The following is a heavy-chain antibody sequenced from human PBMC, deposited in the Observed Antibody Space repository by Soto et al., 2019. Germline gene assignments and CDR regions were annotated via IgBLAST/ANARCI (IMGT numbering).Heavy chain of an antibody. V-gene: IGHV4-34*01. CDR1: GGSFSGYY. Sequence: QVQLQQWGAGLLKPSETLSLTCAVYGGSFSGYYWSWIRQPPWKGLEWIGEINHSGSTNYNPSLKSRVTISVDTSKNQFSLKLSSVTAADTAVYYCARQRVALLWFGDQSGWFDPWGQGTLVTVSS. CDR3: ARQRVALLWFGDQSGWFDP. CDR2: INHSGST. J-gene: IGHJ5*02. D-gene: IGHD3-10*01.